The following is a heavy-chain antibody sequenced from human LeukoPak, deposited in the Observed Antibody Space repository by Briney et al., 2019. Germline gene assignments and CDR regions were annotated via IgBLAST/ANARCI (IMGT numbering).Heavy chain of an antibody. J-gene: IGHJ3*02. V-gene: IGHV1-58*02. D-gene: IGHD4-11*01. CDR3: AALTTGAGDAFDI. CDR2: IVVGSGNT. CDR1: GFTFTSSA. Sequence: SVKVSCKASGFTFTSSAMRWVRQARGQRLEWIGWIVVGSGNTNYAQKFQERVTITRDMSTSTAYMELSSLRSEDTAVYYCAALTTGAGDAFDIWGQGTMVTVSS.